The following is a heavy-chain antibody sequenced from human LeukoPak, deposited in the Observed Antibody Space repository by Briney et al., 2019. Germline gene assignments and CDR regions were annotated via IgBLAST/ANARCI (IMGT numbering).Heavy chain of an antibody. J-gene: IGHJ5*02. V-gene: IGHV1-24*01. Sequence: ASVKVSCKVSGYTLTELYMHWVRQAPGKGHEWMGGLDPEDGETIYAQKFQGRVTMTEDTSTDTAYMELSSLRSEDTAVYYCATRYSYGQTRWFDPWGQGTLVTVSS. CDR3: ATRYSYGQTRWFDP. CDR2: LDPEDGET. D-gene: IGHD5-18*01. CDR1: GYTLTELY.